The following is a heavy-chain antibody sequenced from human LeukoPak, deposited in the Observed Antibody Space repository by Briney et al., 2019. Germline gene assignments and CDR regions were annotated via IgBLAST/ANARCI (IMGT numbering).Heavy chain of an antibody. Sequence: ASVKVSCKASGYTFTSYGISWVRQAPGQGLEWMGWISAYNGNTNCAQKLQGRVTMTTDTSTSTAYMELRSLRSDDTAVYYCARDLGHYYDSSGYLLDYWGQGTLVTVSS. CDR2: ISAYNGNT. CDR1: GYTFTSYG. J-gene: IGHJ4*02. V-gene: IGHV1-18*01. D-gene: IGHD3-22*01. CDR3: ARDLGHYYDSSGYLLDY.